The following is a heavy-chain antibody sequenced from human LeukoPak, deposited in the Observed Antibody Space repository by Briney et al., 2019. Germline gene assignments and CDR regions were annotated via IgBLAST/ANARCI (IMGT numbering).Heavy chain of an antibody. CDR3: TGYTHKGV. V-gene: IGHV3-66*01. J-gene: IGHJ6*02. Sequence: GGSLRLSCTASGFTVGNNYMSWVRQAPGKGLEWVSVLYSRGDPYYADSVKGGFTISRDSSKNTLYLQMNSLRAEDTVVYYCTGYTHKGVWGQGTTVTVSS. CDR2: LYSRGDP. CDR1: GFTVGNNY.